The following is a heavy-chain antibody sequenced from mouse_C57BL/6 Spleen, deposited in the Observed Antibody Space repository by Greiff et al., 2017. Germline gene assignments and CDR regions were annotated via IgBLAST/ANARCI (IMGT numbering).Heavy chain of an antibody. V-gene: IGHV14-4*01. D-gene: IGHD1-1*01. J-gene: IGHJ4*01. Sequence: VQLQQSGAELVRPGASVKLSCTASGFNIKDDYMHWVKQRPEQGLEWIGWIDPENGDTEYASKFQGKATITADTSSNTAYLQLSSLTSEDTAVYYCTTNYGSMDYWGQGTSVTVSS. CDR3: TTNYGSMDY. CDR1: GFNIKDDY. CDR2: IDPENGDT.